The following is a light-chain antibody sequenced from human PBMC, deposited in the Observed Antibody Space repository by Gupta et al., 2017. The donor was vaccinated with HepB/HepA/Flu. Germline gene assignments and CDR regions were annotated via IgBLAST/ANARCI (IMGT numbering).Light chain of an antibody. J-gene: IGLJ1*01. CDR2: FTN. CDR1: NSNVGSHG. CDR3: GTWDSRLNAFV. Sequence: SVVTHPHSESGPPGQRVTISCSGSNSNVGSHGINWYQQLPGTAPKLLIYFTNQRPSGVPDRFSGSKSGTSASLSISGLQSEDDADYFCGTWDSRLNAFVFGTGTTVTVL. V-gene: IGLV1-44*01.